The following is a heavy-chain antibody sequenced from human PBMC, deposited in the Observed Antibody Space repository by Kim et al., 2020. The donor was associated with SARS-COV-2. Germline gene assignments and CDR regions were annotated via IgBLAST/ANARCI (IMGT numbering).Heavy chain of an antibody. D-gene: IGHD5-18*01. V-gene: IGHV4-34*01. J-gene: IGHJ3*02. Sequence: NPSLQSRVSISVDTTKNPFSLRLGSVTAADTAVYYCARGNMVTSDAFDIWGQGTMVTVSS. CDR3: ARGNMVTSDAFDI.